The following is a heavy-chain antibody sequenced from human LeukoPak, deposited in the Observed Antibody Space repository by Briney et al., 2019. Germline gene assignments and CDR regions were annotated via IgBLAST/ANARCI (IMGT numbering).Heavy chain of an antibody. J-gene: IGHJ1*01. CDR2: ICSGGST. V-gene: IGHV3-66*01. CDR1: GFTVSSNY. CDR3: AREGSSYPEYFQH. D-gene: IGHD6-13*01. Sequence: GGSLRLSCAASGFTVSSNYMSWVRQAPGKGLEWVSVICSGGSTYYADSVKGRFTISRDNSKNTLYLQMNSLRAEDTAVYYCAREGSSYPEYFQHWGQGTLVTVSS.